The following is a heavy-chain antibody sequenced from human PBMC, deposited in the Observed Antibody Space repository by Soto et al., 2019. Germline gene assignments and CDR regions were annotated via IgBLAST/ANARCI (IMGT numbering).Heavy chain of an antibody. Sequence: XVSLRLSCAASGFTFSSYSMNGVRQAPGKGLEWVSYISSSSSTIYYADSVKGRFTISRDNAKNSLYLQMNSLRDEDTAVYYCARGHDYGDYLNYYGMDVWGQGTTVTVSS. D-gene: IGHD4-17*01. J-gene: IGHJ6*02. V-gene: IGHV3-48*02. CDR2: ISSSSSTI. CDR3: ARGHDYGDYLNYYGMDV. CDR1: GFTFSSYS.